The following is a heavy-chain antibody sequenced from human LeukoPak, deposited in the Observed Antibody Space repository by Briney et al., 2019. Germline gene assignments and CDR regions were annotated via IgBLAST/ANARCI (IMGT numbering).Heavy chain of an antibody. D-gene: IGHD3-22*01. CDR2: IYYSGST. CDR1: GGSFSGYY. Sequence: SETLSLTCAVYGGSFSGYYWSWIRQHPGKGLEWIGYIYYSGSTYYNPSLKSRVTISVDTSKNQFSLKLSSVTAADTAVYYCARDVRNYDSSGYYSTFDYWGQGTLVTVSS. CDR3: ARDVRNYDSSGYYSTFDY. J-gene: IGHJ4*02. V-gene: IGHV4-31*11.